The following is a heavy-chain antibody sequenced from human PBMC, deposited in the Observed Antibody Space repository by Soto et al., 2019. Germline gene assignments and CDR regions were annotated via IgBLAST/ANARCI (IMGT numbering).Heavy chain of an antibody. D-gene: IGHD6-13*01. CDR1: GVSVIATRVG. V-gene: IGHV2-5*01. J-gene: IGHJ4*02. CDR2: IYSHDDK. Sequence: SGPTLANPTHTRTLPCTLSGVSVIATRVGMGWIRQPPGKALEWIAIIYSHDDKRYSPSLKSRLTITKDTSKNQVVLTMTNVEAVDTATYYCAHRGGAAVGLYYFDYWGQGTLVTVSS. CDR3: AHRGGAAVGLYYFDY.